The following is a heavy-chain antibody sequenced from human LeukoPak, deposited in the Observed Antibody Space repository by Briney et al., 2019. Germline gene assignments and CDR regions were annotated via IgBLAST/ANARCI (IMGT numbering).Heavy chain of an antibody. J-gene: IGHJ4*02. D-gene: IGHD5-18*01. CDR3: ARGGTAMVIRDDY. V-gene: IGHV3-21*01. CDR2: ISSSSSYI. CDR1: GFTFSSYS. Sequence: GGSLRLSCAASGFTFSSYSMNWVRQAPGKGLEWVSSISSSSSYIYYADSVKGRFTISRDNAKNSLYLQMNSLRAEDTAVYYCARGGTAMVIRDDYWGQGTLATVSS.